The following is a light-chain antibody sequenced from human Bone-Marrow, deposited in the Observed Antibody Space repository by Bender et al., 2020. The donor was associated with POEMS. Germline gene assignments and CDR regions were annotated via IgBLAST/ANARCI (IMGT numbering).Light chain of an antibody. V-gene: IGLV2-8*01. J-gene: IGLJ3*02. CDR3: SSYAGSNNLV. CDR1: SSDVGAYNL. Sequence: QSALTQPASVSGSPGQSITISCTGASSDVGAYNLVSWFQQHPGKAPELMIYEVTKRPSGVPDRFSGSKSGNTASLTVSGLQAEDEADYYCSSYAGSNNLVFGGGTKLTVL. CDR2: EVT.